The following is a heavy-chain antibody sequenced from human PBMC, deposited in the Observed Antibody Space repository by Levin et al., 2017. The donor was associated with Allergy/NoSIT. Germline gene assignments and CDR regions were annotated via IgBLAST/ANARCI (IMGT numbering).Heavy chain of an antibody. CDR2: INSDGSST. CDR3: ARVKGFDWLFVDAFDI. J-gene: IGHJ3*02. V-gene: IGHV3-74*01. CDR1: GFTFSSYW. D-gene: IGHD3-9*01. Sequence: GGSLRLSCAASGFTFSSYWMHWVRQAPGKGLVWVSRINSDGSSTSYADSVKGRFTISRDNAKNTLYLQMNSLRAEDTAVYYCARVKGFDWLFVDAFDIWGQGTMVTVSS.